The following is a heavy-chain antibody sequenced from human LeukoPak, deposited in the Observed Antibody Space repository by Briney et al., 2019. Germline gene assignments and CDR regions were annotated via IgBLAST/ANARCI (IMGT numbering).Heavy chain of an antibody. V-gene: IGHV4-34*01. CDR1: GGSFSGYY. D-gene: IGHD1-26*01. CDR3: AGQGIYSYNWFDP. CDR2: INHSGST. Sequence: SETLSLTCAVYGGSFSGYYWSWIRQPPGKGLEWIGEINHSGSTNYNPSLKSRVTISVDTSKNQFSLKLSSVTAADTAVYYCAGQGIYSYNWFDPWGQGTLVTVSS. J-gene: IGHJ5*02.